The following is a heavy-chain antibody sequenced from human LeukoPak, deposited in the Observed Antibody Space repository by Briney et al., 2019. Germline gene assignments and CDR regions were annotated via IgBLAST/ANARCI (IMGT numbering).Heavy chain of an antibody. CDR2: IYYSGST. CDR3: ARQVRGVINPIDY. J-gene: IGHJ4*02. CDR1: GGSISSSSYY. Sequence: SEALSLTCTVSGGSISSSSYYWGWIRQPPGKGLEWIGGIYYSGSTYYNPSLKSRVTISVDTSKNQFSLKLSSVTAADTAVHYCARQVRGVINPIDYWGQGTLVTVSS. D-gene: IGHD3-10*01. V-gene: IGHV4-39*01.